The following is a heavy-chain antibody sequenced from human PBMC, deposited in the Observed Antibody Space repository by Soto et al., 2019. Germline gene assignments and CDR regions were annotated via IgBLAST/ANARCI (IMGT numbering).Heavy chain of an antibody. D-gene: IGHD3-16*01. Sequence: QVQLVQSGAEVKKTGSSVKVSCKTSGGTFSTFGISWVRQAAGQGLEWMGGIIPFFGTAEYSQKFEDRITTTADESSNTVYMDLRSLTSEDTAIYYCARTAPMDAGDKYYYDFWGQGALVTVSS. CDR1: GGTFSTFG. V-gene: IGHV1-69*01. CDR2: IIPFFGTA. J-gene: IGHJ4*02. CDR3: ARTAPMDAGDKYYYDF.